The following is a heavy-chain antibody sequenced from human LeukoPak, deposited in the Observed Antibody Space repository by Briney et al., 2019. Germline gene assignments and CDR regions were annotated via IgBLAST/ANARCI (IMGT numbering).Heavy chain of an antibody. CDR1: GDTFTNYG. Sequence: ASVKVSCKMSGDTFTNYGFTWVRQAPGQGLEWIGWISAYNSDTNSAQNFQDRVTMTTDTSTNTAYMELRSLRADDTALYYCARIFHAFDIWGQGTMVTVSS. D-gene: IGHD2/OR15-2a*01. J-gene: IGHJ3*02. V-gene: IGHV1-18*01. CDR2: ISAYNSDT. CDR3: ARIFHAFDI.